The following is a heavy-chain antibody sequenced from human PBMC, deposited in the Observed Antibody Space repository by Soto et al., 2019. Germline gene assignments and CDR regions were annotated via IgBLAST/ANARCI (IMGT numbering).Heavy chain of an antibody. Sequence: SETLSLTCTVSGGSISSYYWSWIRQPPGKGLEWIGYIYYSGSTNYNPSLKSRVTISVDTSKNQFSLKLSSVTAADTAVYYCARVGFGGSSEFWGQGTLVTVSS. V-gene: IGHV4-59*01. CDR3: ARVGFGGSSEF. CDR1: GGSISSYY. J-gene: IGHJ4*02. D-gene: IGHD2-15*01. CDR2: IYYSGST.